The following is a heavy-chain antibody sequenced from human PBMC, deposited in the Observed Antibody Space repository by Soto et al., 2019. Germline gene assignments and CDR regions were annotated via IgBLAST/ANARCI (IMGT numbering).Heavy chain of an antibody. CDR3: ARDRGYDAHDYYYNAMDV. Sequence: EVQLVESGGGLVKPGGSLRLSCVAAGFTFRTYTMNWVRQAPGKGLEWVSGIRGFSPYTFYSESVKVRFTISRDNAKNSLYLQMNSLRAEDTAVYYCARDRGYDAHDYYYNAMDVWGQGTTVTVSS. D-gene: IGHD2-15*01. CDR1: GFTFRTYT. V-gene: IGHV3-21*01. J-gene: IGHJ6*02. CDR2: IRGFSPYT.